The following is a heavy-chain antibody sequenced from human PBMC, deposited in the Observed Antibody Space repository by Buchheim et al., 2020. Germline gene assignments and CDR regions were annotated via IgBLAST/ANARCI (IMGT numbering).Heavy chain of an antibody. Sequence: QVQLVESGEGVVQPGRSLRLSCAASGFTFSSYGMHWVRQAPGKGLEWVAVISYDGSNKYYADSVKGRFTISRDNSKNTLYLQMNSLRAEDTAVYYCAKALLWFGELSVYGMDVWGQGTT. V-gene: IGHV3-30*18. CDR1: GFTFSSYG. D-gene: IGHD3-10*01. CDR2: ISYDGSNK. CDR3: AKALLWFGELSVYGMDV. J-gene: IGHJ6*02.